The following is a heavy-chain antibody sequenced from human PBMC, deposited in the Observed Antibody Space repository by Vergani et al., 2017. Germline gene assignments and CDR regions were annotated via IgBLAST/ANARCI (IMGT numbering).Heavy chain of an antibody. Sequence: QVQLQESGPGLVKPSQTLSLTCTVSGGSISSGGYYWSWIRQPPGKGLEWIGEINHSGSTNYNPSLRSRVTISVDTSKNQFSLKLSSVTAADTAVYYCARSQLWFGELLDDYWGQGTLVTVSS. CDR2: INHSGST. J-gene: IGHJ4*02. D-gene: IGHD3-10*01. V-gene: IGHV4-31*03. CDR3: ARSQLWFGELLDDY. CDR1: GGSISSGGYY.